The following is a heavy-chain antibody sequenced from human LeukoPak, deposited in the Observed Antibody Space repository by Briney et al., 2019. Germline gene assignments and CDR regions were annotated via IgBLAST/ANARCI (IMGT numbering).Heavy chain of an antibody. CDR1: GFIFSDYY. V-gene: IGHV3-11*01. CDR3: ARDGAGLDP. CDR2: INRGGTNT. J-gene: IGHJ5*02. Sequence: GGSLRLSCAASGFIFSDYYMSWIRQAPGEGLEWISYINRGGTNTHYADSVKGRFSISRDNAKNSLYLQMNSLSAEDTAIYYCARDGAGLDPWGQGVLVTVSS.